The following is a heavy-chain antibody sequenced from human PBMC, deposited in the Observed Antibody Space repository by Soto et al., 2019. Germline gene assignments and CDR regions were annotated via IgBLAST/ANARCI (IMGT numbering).Heavy chain of an antibody. J-gene: IGHJ6*02. Sequence: QVQLVQSGAEVKKPGSSVKVSCKASGGTFSSYAISWVREAPGQGLEWMGGIIPIFGTANYAQKFQGRVTITADESTSTAYMELSSLRSEDTAVYYCARAETYYDFWSAYYLDHYGMDVWGQGTTVTVSS. D-gene: IGHD3-3*01. CDR1: GGTFSSYA. V-gene: IGHV1-69*01. CDR3: ARAETYYDFWSAYYLDHYGMDV. CDR2: IIPIFGTA.